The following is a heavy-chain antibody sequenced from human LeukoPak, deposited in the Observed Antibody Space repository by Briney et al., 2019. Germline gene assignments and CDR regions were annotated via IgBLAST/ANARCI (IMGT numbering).Heavy chain of an antibody. CDR2: IYHSGST. J-gene: IGHJ3*02. CDR1: GYSISSGYY. CDR3: ARVEAGGYSSGWYQDRDAFDI. D-gene: IGHD6-19*01. Sequence: SETLSLTCTVSGYSISSGYYWGWIRQPPGKGLEWIGRIYHSGSTYYNPPLKSRVTISVDTSKNQFSLKLSSVTAADTAVYYCARVEAGGYSSGWYQDRDAFDIWGQGTMVTVSS. V-gene: IGHV4-38-2*02.